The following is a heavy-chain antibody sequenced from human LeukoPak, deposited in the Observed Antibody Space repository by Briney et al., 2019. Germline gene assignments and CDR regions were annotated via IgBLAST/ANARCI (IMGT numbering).Heavy chain of an antibody. D-gene: IGHD3-10*01. CDR1: GYTFTGYY. J-gene: IGHJ5*02. V-gene: IGHV1-69*13. CDR2: IIPIFGTA. CDR3: ARVFTPINGYGSGSYSFLGSLDP. Sequence: ASVKVSCKASGYTFTGYYMHWVRRAPGQGLEWMGGIIPIFGTANYAQKFQGRVTITADESTSTAYMELSSLRSEDTAVYYCARVFTPINGYGSGSYSFLGSLDPWGQGTLVTVSS.